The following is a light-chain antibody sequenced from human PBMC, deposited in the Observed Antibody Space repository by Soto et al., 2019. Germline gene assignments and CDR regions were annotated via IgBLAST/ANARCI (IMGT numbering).Light chain of an antibody. J-gene: IGKJ2*01. V-gene: IGKV3-20*01. CDR3: HQYGSSPYT. Sequence: EIVLTQSPGTLSLSPGERATLSSRASQSVSSSYLAWYQQKPGQAPRLLIYGASRRATGIPDRFSGSGSGTDFTLTISRLEPEDFAVYHCHQYGSSPYTFGQGTKLEIK. CDR1: QSVSSSY. CDR2: GAS.